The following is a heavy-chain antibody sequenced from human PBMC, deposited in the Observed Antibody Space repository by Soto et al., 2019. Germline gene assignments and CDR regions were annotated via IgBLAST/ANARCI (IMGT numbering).Heavy chain of an antibody. D-gene: IGHD1-1*01. CDR2: IKTKVDGGTA. CDR1: GFSFTNAW. Sequence: EVQLVESGGGLVKPGGSLRLSCAASGFSFTNAWMKWVRQAPGKGLEWIGRIKTKVDGGTAEYAPSVKVRFTISRDDSKNTLYLEMNSLKVEDTAVYFCSRDLALRHNKNCCAMDVWGRGTTVTVSS. CDR3: SRDLALRHNKNCCAMDV. J-gene: IGHJ6*02. V-gene: IGHV3-15*01.